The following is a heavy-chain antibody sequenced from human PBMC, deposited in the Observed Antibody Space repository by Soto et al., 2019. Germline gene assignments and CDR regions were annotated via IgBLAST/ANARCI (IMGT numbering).Heavy chain of an antibody. CDR2: INEDGSEK. V-gene: IGHV3-7*01. Sequence: PVGSLRLSCAASGLTFSSYWMSWVRQAPGKGLEWAANINEDGSEKYYVDSVKGRFTISRDNSKKALYLQMNSLRAEDTAVYYCARDYSNPKGRFDPWGQGTLVTVSS. CDR1: GLTFSSYW. J-gene: IGHJ5*02. D-gene: IGHD4-4*01. CDR3: ARDYSNPKGRFDP.